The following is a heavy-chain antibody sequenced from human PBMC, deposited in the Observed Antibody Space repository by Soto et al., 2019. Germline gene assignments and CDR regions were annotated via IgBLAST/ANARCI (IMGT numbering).Heavy chain of an antibody. D-gene: IGHD3-22*01. CDR1: GASLSSGGYY. V-gene: IGHV4-31*03. CDR3: ARGLGYDSNGRFLAAFDV. CDR2: IFHTGTT. J-gene: IGHJ3*01. Sequence: QVQLQESGPGLAKPSQTLSLTCTVSGASLSSGGYYWTWIRQVPGKALEWIGYIFHTGTTFYNPPLKYRVVMSIEKSDNQFSLNLRSVTAADTAVYYCARGLGYDSNGRFLAAFDVWGQGTMVTVSS.